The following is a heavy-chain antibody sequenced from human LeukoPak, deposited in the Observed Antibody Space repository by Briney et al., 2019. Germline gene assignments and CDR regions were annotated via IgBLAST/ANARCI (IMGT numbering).Heavy chain of an antibody. CDR2: ISAYNGNT. CDR3: GRIQNDYYYYYMDV. D-gene: IGHD2-15*01. V-gene: IGHV1-18*01. CDR1: GYTFTSYG. J-gene: IGHJ6*03. Sequence: ASVKVSCKASGYTFTSYGISWVRQAPGQGLEWMGWISAYNGNTNYAQKRQGRVTMTTDTSTSTAYMELRSLRSYDTAVYYCGRIQNDYYYYYMDVWGKGTTVTVSS.